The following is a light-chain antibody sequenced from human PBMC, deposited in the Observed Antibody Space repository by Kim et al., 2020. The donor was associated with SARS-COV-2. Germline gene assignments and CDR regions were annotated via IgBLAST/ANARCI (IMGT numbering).Light chain of an antibody. CDR3: QQRNDWPLT. J-gene: IGKJ4*01. CDR1: QSVGKY. CDR2: DTS. Sequence: EVVMTQSPATLSLSPGERATLSCRASQSVGKYLAWYQQKPGQAPRLLIYDTSNRATGIPARFTGSGFGTDFSLTISSLEPEDFAVYYCQQRNDWPLTFGGGTKVDIK. V-gene: IGKV3-11*01.